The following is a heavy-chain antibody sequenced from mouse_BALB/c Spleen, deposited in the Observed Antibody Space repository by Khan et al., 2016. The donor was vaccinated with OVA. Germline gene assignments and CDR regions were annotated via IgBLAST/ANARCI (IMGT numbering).Heavy chain of an antibody. CDR3: VRDGAYHRNDGWFAY. V-gene: IGHV1-4*01. D-gene: IGHD2-14*01. J-gene: IGHJ3*01. Sequence: QVQLKESGAELARPGASVKMSCKASGYTFTSYTIHWIKKRPGQGLEWIAYINPSNGYTNYNQKFKDKATLTTDKSSTTAYLQLSSLTSDDSAVYNCVRDGAYHRNDGWFAYWGQGTLVTVSA. CDR1: GYTFTSYT. CDR2: INPSNGYT.